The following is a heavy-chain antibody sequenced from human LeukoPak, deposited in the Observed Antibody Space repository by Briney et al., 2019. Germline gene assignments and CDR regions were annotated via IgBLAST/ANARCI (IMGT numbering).Heavy chain of an antibody. Sequence: GESLRLSWAASVCTFSSYSMSWVRKAPWKGLEWVLAISGTGGRTYYADSVKGRFTISRDNSKNTLYLQMNSLRAEDTAVYYCAKEPASIGWFDPWGQGTLAVVSS. CDR2: ISGTGGRT. J-gene: IGHJ5*02. CDR1: VCTFSSYS. D-gene: IGHD3-3*02. V-gene: IGHV3-23*01. CDR3: AKEPASIGWFDP.